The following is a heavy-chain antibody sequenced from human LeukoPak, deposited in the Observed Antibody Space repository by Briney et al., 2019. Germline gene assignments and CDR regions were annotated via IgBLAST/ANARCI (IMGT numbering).Heavy chain of an antibody. CDR1: GFTFNNHA. CDR2: INSDGSST. Sequence: GGSLRLSCAVSGFTFNNHAMSWVRQAPGKGLVWVSGINSDGSSTTYADSVKGRFTISRDNAKNTLYLQMNNLRAEDTAVYYCARGRYYGMDVWGQGTTVTVSS. J-gene: IGHJ6*02. V-gene: IGHV3-74*03. CDR3: ARGRYYGMDV.